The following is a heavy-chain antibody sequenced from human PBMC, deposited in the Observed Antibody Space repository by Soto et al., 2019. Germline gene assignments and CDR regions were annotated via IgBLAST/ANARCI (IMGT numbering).Heavy chain of an antibody. CDR2: VYYTGTT. CDR1: GGSISSYY. Sequence: QVQLQESGPGLVKPSETLSLTCTISGGSISSYYWTWIRQPPGKGLEWIGYVYYTGTTKYNPSLKSRVTISLDTSKNEFSLKMTSMTAADTAVYYCARDQQMRRLDPWGQGALVTVSS. V-gene: IGHV4-59*01. J-gene: IGHJ5*02. CDR3: ARDQQMRRLDP.